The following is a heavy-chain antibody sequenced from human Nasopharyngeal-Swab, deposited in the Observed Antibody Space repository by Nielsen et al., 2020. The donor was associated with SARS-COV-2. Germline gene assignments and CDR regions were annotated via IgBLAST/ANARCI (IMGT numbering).Heavy chain of an antibody. CDR2: ISGSGGST. CDR3: AKDEYIVVVPAALRLDY. J-gene: IGHJ4*02. V-gene: IGHV3-23*01. Sequence: WIRQPPGKGLEWVSAISGSGGSTYYADSVKGRFTISRDNSRNTLYLQMNSLRAEDTAVYCCAKDEYIVVVPAALRLDYWGQGTLVTVSS. D-gene: IGHD2-2*01.